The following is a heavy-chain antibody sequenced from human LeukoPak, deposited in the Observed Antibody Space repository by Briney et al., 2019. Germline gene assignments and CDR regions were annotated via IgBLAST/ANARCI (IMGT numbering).Heavy chain of an antibody. V-gene: IGHV4-61*01. CDR3: ARVPGLEMAYFDY. CDR1: GGSVSSGSYY. CDR2: IYYSGST. Sequence: PSETPSLTCTVSGGSVSSGSYYWSWIRQPPGKGLEWTGYIYYSGSTNYNPSLKSRVTISVDTSKNQFSLKLSSVTAADTAVYYCARVPGLEMAYFDYWGQGTLVTVSS. D-gene: IGHD5-24*01. J-gene: IGHJ4*02.